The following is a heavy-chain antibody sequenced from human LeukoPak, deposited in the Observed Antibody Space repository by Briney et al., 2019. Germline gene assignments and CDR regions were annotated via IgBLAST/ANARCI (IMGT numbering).Heavy chain of an antibody. CDR2: ISSSSSYI. CDR1: GFTFSSYS. V-gene: IGHV3-21*01. Sequence: SGGSLRLSCAASGFTFSSYSMNWVRQAPGKGLEWVSSISSSSSYIYYADSVKGRFTISRDNSKNTLYLQMNSLRAEDTAVYYCAKDLRYQLQPFDYWGQGTLVTVSS. J-gene: IGHJ4*02. CDR3: AKDLRYQLQPFDY. D-gene: IGHD2-2*01.